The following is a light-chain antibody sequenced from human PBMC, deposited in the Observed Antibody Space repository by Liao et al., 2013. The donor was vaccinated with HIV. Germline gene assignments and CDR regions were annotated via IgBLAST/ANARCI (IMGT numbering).Light chain of an antibody. CDR3: QVWDSSSDSYV. J-gene: IGLJ1*01. Sequence: SYEMTQPPSVSVSPGQTASVTCSGDGLGDKYVSWYQQRPGHSPILVIYEDTKRPSGIPERFSGSNSGNTATLTISRVEAGDEADYYCQVWDSSSDSYVFGTGTKVTVL. V-gene: IGLV3-1*01. CDR1: GLGDKY. CDR2: EDT.